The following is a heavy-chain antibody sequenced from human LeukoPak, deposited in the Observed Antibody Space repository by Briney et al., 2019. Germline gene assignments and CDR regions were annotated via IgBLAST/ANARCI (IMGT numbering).Heavy chain of an antibody. D-gene: IGHD3-10*01. J-gene: IGHJ4*02. V-gene: IGHV3-23*01. CDR3: ATSYGSGSYHSPYYFDY. CDR1: GFTFSSYA. Sequence: GGSLRLSCAASGFTFSSYAMSWVRQAPGKGLEWVSAISGSGGSTYYADSVKGRFTISRDNSKNTLYLQMNSLRAEDTAVYYCATSYGSGSYHSPYYFDYWGQGTLVTVSS. CDR2: ISGSGGST.